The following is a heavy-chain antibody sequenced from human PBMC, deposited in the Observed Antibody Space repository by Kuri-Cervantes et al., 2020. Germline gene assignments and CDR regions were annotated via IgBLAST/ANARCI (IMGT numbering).Heavy chain of an antibody. Sequence: SVKVSCKASGGTFSSYAISWVRQAPGQGLEWMGGIIPIFGTANYAQKFQGRVTITADESTSTAYMELSSLRSDDTAVYYCARGVVGATGAFDIWGQGTMVTVSS. J-gene: IGHJ3*02. V-gene: IGHV1-69*13. D-gene: IGHD1-26*01. CDR2: IIPIFGTA. CDR3: ARGVVGATGAFDI. CDR1: GGTFSSYA.